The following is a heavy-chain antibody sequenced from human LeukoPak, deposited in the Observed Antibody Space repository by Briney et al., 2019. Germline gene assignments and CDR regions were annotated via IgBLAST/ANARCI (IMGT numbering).Heavy chain of an antibody. J-gene: IGHJ4*02. CDR2: ISSDGSSA. CDR3: ARDRSGSSDY. D-gene: IGHD3-22*01. CDR1: GFTFSNSW. V-gene: IGHV3-74*01. Sequence: GGSLRLSCAASGFTFSNSWMHWVRQAPGKGLVWVSRISSDGSSAIYADSVNGGFTISRDNAKNTLYLQMNSLRAEGTAVYYCARDRSGSSDYWGQGTLVPVSS.